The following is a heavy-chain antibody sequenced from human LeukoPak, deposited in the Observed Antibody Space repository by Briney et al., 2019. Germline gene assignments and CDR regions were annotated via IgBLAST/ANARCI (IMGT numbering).Heavy chain of an antibody. D-gene: IGHD6-6*01. CDR3: AREDSSSWGPFDY. CDR1: GGSISSYY. Sequence: SETLSLTCTVSGGSISSYYWSWIRQPAGKGLEWIGRIYTSGSTDYNPSLKSRITMSTDTSKNHFSLKLSSVTAADTGVYFCAREDSSSWGPFDYWGQGTLVTVSS. CDR2: IYTSGST. J-gene: IGHJ4*02. V-gene: IGHV4-4*07.